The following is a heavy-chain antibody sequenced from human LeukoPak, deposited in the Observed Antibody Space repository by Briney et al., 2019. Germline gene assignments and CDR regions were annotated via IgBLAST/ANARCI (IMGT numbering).Heavy chain of an antibody. D-gene: IGHD1-26*01. CDR2: VSSSGGTI. Sequence: PGGSLRLSCAASGFTFSDYHMSWIRQASGKGLEWVSYVSSSGGTISYADSVKGRFSISRDNAKKSLYLQMNSLRAEDTAVYYCAKVATWRSLYYFDYWGQGTLVTVSS. CDR3: AKVATWRSLYYFDY. J-gene: IGHJ4*02. CDR1: GFTFSDYH. V-gene: IGHV3-11*01.